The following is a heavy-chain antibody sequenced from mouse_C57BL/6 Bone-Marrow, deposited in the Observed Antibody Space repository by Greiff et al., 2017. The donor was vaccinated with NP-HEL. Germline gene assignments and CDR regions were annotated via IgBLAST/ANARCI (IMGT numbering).Heavy chain of an antibody. J-gene: IGHJ1*03. D-gene: IGHD1-1*01. CDR2: IYPGDGDT. CDR1: GYAFSSSW. CDR3: ARRVYGSSYWYFDV. V-gene: IGHV1-82*01. Sequence: VQLQESGPELVKPGASVKISCKASGYAFSSSWMNWVKQRPGKGLEWIGRIYPGDGDTNYNGKFKGKATLTADKSSSTAYMQLSSLTSEDSAVDFCARRVYGSSYWYFDVWGTGTTVTVSS.